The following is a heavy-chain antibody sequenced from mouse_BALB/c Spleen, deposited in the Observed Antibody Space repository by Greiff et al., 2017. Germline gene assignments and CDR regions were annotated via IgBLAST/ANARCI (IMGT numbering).Heavy chain of an antibody. CDR1: GYTFTDYE. J-gene: IGHJ2*01. Sequence: QVQLQQSGAELVRPGASVTLSCKASGYTFTDYEMHWVKQTPVHGLEWIGAIDPETGGTAYNQKFKGKATLTADKSSSTAYMELRSLTSEDSAVYYCTGGNYFVYWGQGTTLTVSS. CDR2: IDPETGGT. V-gene: IGHV1-15*01. CDR3: TGGNYFVY.